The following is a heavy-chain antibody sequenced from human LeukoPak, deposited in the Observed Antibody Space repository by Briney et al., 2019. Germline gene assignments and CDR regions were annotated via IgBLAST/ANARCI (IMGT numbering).Heavy chain of an antibody. D-gene: IGHD4-17*01. CDR3: ARAGAHKFDY. V-gene: IGHV4-4*02. CDR1: GFTFSSYAM. J-gene: IGHJ4*02. CDR2: IYHSGST. Sequence: SGGSLRLSCAASGFTFSSYAMSWVRQAPGKGLEWIGEIYHSGSTNYNPSLKSRVTISVDKSKNQFSLKLSSVTAADTAVYYCARAGAHKFDYWGQETLVTVSS.